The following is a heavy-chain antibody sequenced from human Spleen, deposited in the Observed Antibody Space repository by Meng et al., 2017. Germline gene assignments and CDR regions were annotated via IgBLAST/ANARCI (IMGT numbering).Heavy chain of an antibody. D-gene: IGHD3-22*01. CDR2: INHSGST. J-gene: IGHJ2*01. V-gene: IGHV4-34*01. CDR1: GGSFIGYY. CDR3: VFDSSGDWYFDL. Sequence: VQPQQGVAGLLKPSEALPLTCSVYGGSFIGYYWSWIRQPPGKGLEWIGEINHSGSTNYTPSLKSRVTISVDTSKNQFSLKLSSVTAADTAVYYCVFDSSGDWYFDLWGRGTLVTVS.